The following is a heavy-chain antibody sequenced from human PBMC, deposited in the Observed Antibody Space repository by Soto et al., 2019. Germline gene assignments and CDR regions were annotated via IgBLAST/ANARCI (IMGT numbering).Heavy chain of an antibody. CDR1: GYTFTDYA. D-gene: IGHD2-15*01. J-gene: IGHJ5*01. V-gene: IGHV1-18*01. CDR2: IGTSIGHT. CDR3: ARGSYCSGGTCTNWFDS. Sequence: QVQLVQSVADLKKPGASVKVSCKASGYTFTDYAITWVRQAPGQGLEWVGWIGTSIGHTNYAQNFRGRVTMTADTSTNTAYMDLRSLRSDDTAIYYCARGSYCSGGTCTNWFDSWGQGTLVTVSS.